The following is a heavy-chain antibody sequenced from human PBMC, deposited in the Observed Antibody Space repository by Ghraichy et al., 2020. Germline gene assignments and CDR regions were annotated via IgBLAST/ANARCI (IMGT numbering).Heavy chain of an antibody. J-gene: IGHJ6*02. CDR2: ISAYNGNT. D-gene: IGHD3-22*01. CDR1: GYTFTSYG. Sequence: ASVKVSCKASGYTFTSYGISWVRQAPGQGLEWMGWISAYNGNTNYAQKLQGRVTMTTDTSTSTAYMELRSLRSDDTAVYYCARERHYYDSSGLYSPNYYYRMEGWGQGATVTGSS. V-gene: IGHV1-18*01. CDR3: ARERHYYDSSGLYSPNYYYRMEG.